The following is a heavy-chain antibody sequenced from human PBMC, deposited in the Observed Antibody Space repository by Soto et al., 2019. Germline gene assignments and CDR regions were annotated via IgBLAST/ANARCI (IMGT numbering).Heavy chain of an antibody. CDR1: GGTFRTES. D-gene: IGHD4-17*01. CDR3: ARGHEYGGNSDAFAV. V-gene: IGHV1-69*13. J-gene: IGHJ3*01. CDR2: ILPFFGTA. Sequence: QVHLVQSGAEVKKPGSSVKVSCKYSGGTFRTESINWVRQAPGQGLEWMGGILPFFGTADYAPRFQGRVTSTADGATTTAYMELSSLTSQDTAVYFCARGHEYGGNSDAFAVWGQGTMVTVSS.